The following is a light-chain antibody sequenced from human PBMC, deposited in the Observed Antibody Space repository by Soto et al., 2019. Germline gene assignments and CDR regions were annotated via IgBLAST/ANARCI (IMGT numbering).Light chain of an antibody. J-gene: IGLJ2*01. CDR1: NSNIGTHP. V-gene: IGLV1-44*01. Sequence: QSVLTQPPSASGTPGQRVTISCSGSNSNIGTHPVNWYQQLPGTAPKLLSYTNNQRPSGVPDRFSGSKSGTSASLAISRLQSEDEADYYCAAWDDSLHGPVFGGGTKLTVL. CDR3: AAWDDSLHGPV. CDR2: TNN.